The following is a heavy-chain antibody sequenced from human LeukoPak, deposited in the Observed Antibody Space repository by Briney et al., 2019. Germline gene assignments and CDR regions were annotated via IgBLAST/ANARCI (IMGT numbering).Heavy chain of an antibody. Sequence: SETLSLTCTVSGGSISSYYWSWIRQPPGKGLEWIGYIYYSGSTNYNPSLKSRVTISVDTSKNQFSLKLSSVTAADTAVYYCARATAMGHFDYWGKGTLVTVSS. CDR3: ARATAMGHFDY. CDR2: IYYSGST. CDR1: GGSISSYY. D-gene: IGHD5-18*01. J-gene: IGHJ4*02. V-gene: IGHV4-59*01.